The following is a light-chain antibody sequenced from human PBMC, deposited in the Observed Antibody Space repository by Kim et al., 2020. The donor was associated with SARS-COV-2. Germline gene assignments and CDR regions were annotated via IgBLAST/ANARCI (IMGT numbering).Light chain of an antibody. CDR2: ANN. V-gene: IGLV6-57*03. Sequence: GKAVTISCSRSRGTIARKYVQWYQQRPGSAPTTVIQANNQRPSGVPDRFSGSIDSSSNSASLTISGLRTEDEADYYCQSYDSTNVVFGGGTQLTVL. CDR3: QSYDSTNVV. J-gene: IGLJ3*02. CDR1: RGTIARKY.